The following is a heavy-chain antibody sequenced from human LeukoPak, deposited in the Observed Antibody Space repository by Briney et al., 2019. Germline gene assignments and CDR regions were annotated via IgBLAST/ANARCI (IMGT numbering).Heavy chain of an antibody. V-gene: IGHV3-23*01. CDR2: IYENGGTT. J-gene: IGHJ6*02. D-gene: IGHD1-14*01. CDR3: ARTPGQPDYYYYGMDV. CDR1: GFTFRSHA. Sequence: GGSLRLSCVGSGFTFRSHAMSWVRQAPEKGLEFVSGIYENGGTTYYADSVKGRFSISRDNSKNTLYLQMNSLRAEDTAVYYCARTPGQPDYYYYGMDVWGQGTTVTVSS.